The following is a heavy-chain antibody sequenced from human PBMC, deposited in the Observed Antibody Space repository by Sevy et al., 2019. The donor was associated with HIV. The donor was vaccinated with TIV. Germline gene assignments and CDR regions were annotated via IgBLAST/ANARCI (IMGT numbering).Heavy chain of an antibody. Sequence: GESLKISCAASGFTFSDYYMSWIRQAPGKGLEWVSYISSSGSTIYCADSVKGRFTISRDNAKNSLYLQMNSLRAEDTAVYYCARRKLRADAFDIWGQWTMVTVSS. CDR1: GFTFSDYY. CDR2: ISSSGSTI. CDR3: ARRKLRADAFDI. D-gene: IGHD3-16*01. J-gene: IGHJ3*02. V-gene: IGHV3-11*04.